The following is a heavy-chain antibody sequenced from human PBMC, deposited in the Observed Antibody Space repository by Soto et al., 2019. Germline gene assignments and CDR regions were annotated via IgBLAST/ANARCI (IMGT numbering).Heavy chain of an antibody. CDR2: IYYSGST. V-gene: IGHV4-30-4*01. CDR3: ARADIVVVPAASPWFDP. CDR1: GGSISRGDYY. J-gene: IGHJ5*02. Sequence: PSETLSLTCTVSGGSISRGDYYWSWIRQPPGKGLEWIGYIYYSGSTYYNPSLKSRVTISVDTSKNQFSLKLSSVTAADTAVYYCARADIVVVPAASPWFDPWGQGTLVTVSS. D-gene: IGHD2-2*01.